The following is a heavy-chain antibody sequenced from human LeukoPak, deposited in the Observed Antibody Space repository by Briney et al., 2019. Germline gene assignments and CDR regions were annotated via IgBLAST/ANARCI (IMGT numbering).Heavy chain of an antibody. V-gene: IGHV3-30-3*01. D-gene: IGHD2-2*01. CDR1: GFTFSSYA. CDR3: ARGTTISIVVVPAASRAYNWFDP. CDR2: ISYDGSNK. J-gene: IGHJ5*02. Sequence: PGRSLRLSCAASGFTFSSYAMHWVRQAPGKGLEWVAVISYDGSNKYYADSVKGRFTISRDNSKNTLYLQMNSLRAEDTAVYYCARGTTISIVVVPAASRAYNWFDPWGQGTLVTVSS.